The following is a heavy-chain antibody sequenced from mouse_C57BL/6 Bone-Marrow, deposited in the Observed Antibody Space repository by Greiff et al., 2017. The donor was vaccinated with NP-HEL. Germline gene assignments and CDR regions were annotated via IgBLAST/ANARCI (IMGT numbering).Heavy chain of an antibody. D-gene: IGHD1-1*01. V-gene: IGHV1-9*01. J-gene: IGHJ4*01. CDR2: ILPGSGST. CDR1: GYTFTGYW. Sequence: QVQLQQSGAELMKPGASVKLSCKATGYTFTGYWIEWVKQRPGHGLEWIGEILPGSGSTNYNEKFKGKATFTADTSSNTAYMQLSSLTTEDSAIYYCARRGYYYGSSYPFYAMDYWGQGTSVTVSS. CDR3: ARRGYYYGSSYPFYAMDY.